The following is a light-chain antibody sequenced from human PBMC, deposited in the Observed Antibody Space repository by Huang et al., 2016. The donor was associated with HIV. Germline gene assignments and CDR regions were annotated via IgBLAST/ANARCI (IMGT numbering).Light chain of an antibody. V-gene: IGKV4-1*01. CDR3: QQYDTSPWT. CDR1: QSFLYRSNNKNY. Sequence: DIVMTQSPDSLAVSLGERATINCKSSQSFLYRSNNKNYLAWYQQKPGQPPKLLIYWASTRESGVPDRFTGSGSGTDFSLTISSLQAEDVAVYYCQQYDTSPWTFGQGTKVEIK. CDR2: WAS. J-gene: IGKJ1*01.